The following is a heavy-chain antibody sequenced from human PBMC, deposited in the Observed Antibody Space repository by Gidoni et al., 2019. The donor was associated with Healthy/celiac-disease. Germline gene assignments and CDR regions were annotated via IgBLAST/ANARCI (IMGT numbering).Heavy chain of an antibody. V-gene: IGHV3-23*04. J-gene: IGHJ4*02. CDR2: ISGSGGST. CDR3: AKDPRGAGYSPYYFDY. D-gene: IGHD3-22*01. Sequence: EVQLVESGGGVGQPGGSVRLSCAASGFGFSISAMSWVRQAPGQGLEWVSAISGSGGSTYYADSVQGRFTISRDNSKNTLYLQMNSLSAEDTAVYYCAKDPRGAGYSPYYFDYWGQGTLVTVSS. CDR1: GFGFSISA.